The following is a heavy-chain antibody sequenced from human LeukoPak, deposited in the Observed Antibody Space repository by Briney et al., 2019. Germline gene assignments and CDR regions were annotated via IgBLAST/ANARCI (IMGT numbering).Heavy chain of an antibody. J-gene: IGHJ4*02. V-gene: IGHV4-59*01. CDR1: GGSISSDY. CDR2: IYYRGST. CDR3: ARLSGYSSGHYYSDY. D-gene: IGHD3-22*01. Sequence: SETLSLTCTVSGGSISSDYWSWIRQPPGKGLEWLGYIYYRGSTNYNPSLKSRVTISVDTSKNQFSLKLSSVTAADTAVYYCARLSGYSSGHYYSDYWGQGTLVTVSS.